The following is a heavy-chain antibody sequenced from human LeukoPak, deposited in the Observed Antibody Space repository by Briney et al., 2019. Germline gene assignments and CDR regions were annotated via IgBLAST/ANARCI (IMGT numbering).Heavy chain of an antibody. CDR2: ISSSSSYI. D-gene: IGHD4-17*01. Sequence: GGSLRLSCAASGFTFSSYSMNWVRQAPGKGLEWVSSISSSSSYIYYADSMKGRFTISRDNAKNSLYLQMNSLRAEDTAVYYCARDKIDYGDIDAFDIWGQGTMVTVSS. J-gene: IGHJ3*02. CDR1: GFTFSSYS. V-gene: IGHV3-21*01. CDR3: ARDKIDYGDIDAFDI.